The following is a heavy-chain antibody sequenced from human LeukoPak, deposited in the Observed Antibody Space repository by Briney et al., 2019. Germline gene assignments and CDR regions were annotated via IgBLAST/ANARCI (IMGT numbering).Heavy chain of an antibody. Sequence: GESLKISCNSSGYFYTSYWIGWVRQMPGKGLEGLGIIYPGDSDTRYSPSFQGQVTISADKSISTAYLQWSSLNASDTAMYYCARLGPDGYNWFDYWGQGTLVTVSS. J-gene: IGHJ4*02. V-gene: IGHV5-51*01. CDR2: IYPGDSDT. CDR3: ARLGPDGYNWFDY. D-gene: IGHD5-24*01. CDR1: GYFYTSYW.